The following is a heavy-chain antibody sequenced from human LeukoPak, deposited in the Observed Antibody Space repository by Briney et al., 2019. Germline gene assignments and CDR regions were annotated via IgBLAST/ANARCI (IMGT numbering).Heavy chain of an antibody. J-gene: IGHJ4*02. CDR1: GITFRSSS. CDR3: AQPDF. CDR2: IRFDGSTK. Sequence: VGSRRLSCVASGITFRSSSMHWVRQAPGKGLEWLAFIRFDGSTKYYADSVKGRFTVSRDNSKGTLYLQMNSLRAEDTAVYYCAQPDFWGQGTLVTVSS. V-gene: IGHV3-30*02.